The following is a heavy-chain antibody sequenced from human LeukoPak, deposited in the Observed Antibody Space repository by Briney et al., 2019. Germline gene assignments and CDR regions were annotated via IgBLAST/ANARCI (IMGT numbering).Heavy chain of an antibody. V-gene: IGHV3-23*01. J-gene: IGHJ3*02. CDR1: GFTFSSYA. Sequence: GGSLRLSCAASGFTFSSYAMIWVRQAPGKVLEWVSAISGSGGSTYYADSVKGRFTISRDNSKNTLYLQMNSLRAEDTAVYYCAHYYYDSSDAFDIWGQGTMVTVSS. CDR3: AHYYYDSSDAFDI. D-gene: IGHD3-22*01. CDR2: ISGSGGST.